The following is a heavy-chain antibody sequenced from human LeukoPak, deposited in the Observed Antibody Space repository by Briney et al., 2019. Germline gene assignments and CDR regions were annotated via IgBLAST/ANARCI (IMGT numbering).Heavy chain of an antibody. D-gene: IGHD4/OR15-4a*01. CDR1: GYGFTNYG. CDR2: ISAYNGNT. CDR3: ARGGAGHPPGGMDV. V-gene: IGHV1-18*01. Sequence: ASVTVSCKASGYGFTNYGISWVRKAPGQGLEWMGWISAYNGNTNYAEKFQGWVTMTRDTSISTAYMELSRLRSDDTAVYYCARGGAGHPPGGMDVWGQGTTVTVSS. J-gene: IGHJ6*02.